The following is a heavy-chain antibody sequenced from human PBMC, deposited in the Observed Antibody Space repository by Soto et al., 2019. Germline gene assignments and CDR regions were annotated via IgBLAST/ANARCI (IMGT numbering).Heavy chain of an antibody. CDR3: ARRGGYCSGGSCYSGWFDP. CDR2: IYPGDSDT. Sequence: SLKISCKGSGYSFTSYWIGWVRQMPGKGLGWMGIIYPGDSDTRYSPSFQGQVTISADKSISTAYLQWSSLKASDTAMYYCARRGGYCSGGSCYSGWFDPWGQGTLVTVSS. V-gene: IGHV5-51*01. D-gene: IGHD2-15*01. CDR1: GYSFTSYW. J-gene: IGHJ5*02.